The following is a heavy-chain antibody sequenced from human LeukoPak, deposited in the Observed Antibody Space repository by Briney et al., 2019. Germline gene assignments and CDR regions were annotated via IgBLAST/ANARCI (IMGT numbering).Heavy chain of an antibody. V-gene: IGHV3-23*01. Sequence: GGSLRLSCAASGFTFSSYAMSWVRQAAGKGLEWVSAISGSGGSTYYADSVKGRFTISRDNSKNTLYLQMNSLRAEDTAVYYCAKDGFYCSSTSCPHDAFDIWGQGTMVTVSS. D-gene: IGHD2-2*01. CDR1: GFTFSSYA. CDR2: ISGSGGST. CDR3: AKDGFYCSSTSCPHDAFDI. J-gene: IGHJ3*02.